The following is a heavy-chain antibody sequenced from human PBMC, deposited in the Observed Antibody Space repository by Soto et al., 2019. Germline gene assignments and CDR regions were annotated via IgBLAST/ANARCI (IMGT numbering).Heavy chain of an antibody. CDR3: ARHKDTSSRYLLPDF. Sequence: SETLSLTCTVSGGSISSRSYYWGWIRQPPGKGLKWIGSIYYSGNAYYNPSLKSRVAVSVDTSKNQFSLKVTSVTATDTAVYYCARHKDTSSRYLLPDFWGQGTLVTVSS. CDR2: IYYSGNA. V-gene: IGHV4-39*01. J-gene: IGHJ4*02. D-gene: IGHD6-13*01. CDR1: GGSISSRSYY.